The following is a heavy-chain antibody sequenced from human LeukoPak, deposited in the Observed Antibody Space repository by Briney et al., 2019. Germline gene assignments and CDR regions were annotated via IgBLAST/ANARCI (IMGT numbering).Heavy chain of an antibody. CDR1: GYTFTGYY. J-gene: IGHJ4*02. Sequence: ASVKVSCXASGYTFTGYYMHWVRQAPGQGLEWMGWINPNSGGTNYAQKFQGRVTMTRDTSISTAYMELSRLRSDDTAVYYCARVPGIVGATYFDYWGQGTLVTVSS. V-gene: IGHV1-2*02. CDR3: ARVPGIVGATYFDY. CDR2: INPNSGGT. D-gene: IGHD1-26*01.